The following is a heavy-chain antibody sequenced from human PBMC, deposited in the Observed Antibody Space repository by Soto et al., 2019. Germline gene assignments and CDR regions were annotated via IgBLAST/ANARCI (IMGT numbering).Heavy chain of an antibody. CDR3: VRRLTIYYYMDV. J-gene: IGHJ6*03. V-gene: IGHV4-34*01. Sequence: SETLSLTYAVYGGSFSDHSWSWVRQPPGKSLEWIGDINHSGGTNYNPSLKSRVTISVDTSKKQFSLRLNSVTAADTGLYYCVRRLTIYYYMDVWDKGTTVTVSS. CDR1: GGSFSDHS. CDR2: INHSGGT. D-gene: IGHD4-4*01.